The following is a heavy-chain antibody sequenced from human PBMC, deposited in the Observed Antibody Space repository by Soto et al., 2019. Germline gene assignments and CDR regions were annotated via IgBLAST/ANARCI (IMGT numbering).Heavy chain of an antibody. CDR3: ASSGRIAAQFPEYSYDYMDV. J-gene: IGHJ6*03. Sequence: SETVSLTCTVSGGSISSGGYYWSWIRQHPGKGLEWIGYIYYSGSTYYNPSLNSRVTISVDTSKNQFSLKLSSVTAADTAVYYCASSGRIAAQFPEYSYDYMDVWGKGTTVTVS. V-gene: IGHV4-31*03. D-gene: IGHD6-6*01. CDR2: IYYSGST. CDR1: GGSISSGGYY.